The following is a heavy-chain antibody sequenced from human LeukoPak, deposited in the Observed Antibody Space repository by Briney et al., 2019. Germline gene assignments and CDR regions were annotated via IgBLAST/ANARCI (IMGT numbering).Heavy chain of an antibody. J-gene: IGHJ4*02. Sequence: GGSLRLSCAASGFTFNNYWMHWVRQAPGKGLVWVSRINSDGSSTSYADSVKGRFTISRDNAKNSLYLQMNSLRAEDTAMYYCARDYYGSGSSPFDYWGQGTLVTVSS. CDR3: ARDYYGSGSSPFDY. CDR1: GFTFNNYW. D-gene: IGHD3-10*01. V-gene: IGHV3-74*01. CDR2: INSDGSST.